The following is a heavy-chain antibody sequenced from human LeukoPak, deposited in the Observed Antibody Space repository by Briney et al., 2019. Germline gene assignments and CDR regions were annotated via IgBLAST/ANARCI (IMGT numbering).Heavy chain of an antibody. CDR3: AKDHYWSIDY. D-gene: IGHD3-3*01. V-gene: IGHV3-74*01. Sequence: GRSLRLSCAASEFTFSSNWMHWVRHAPGQGLVWVSRIKGDGISTNYADSVKGRFTISRDIAKNTLYLQMNSLRAEDTGVYYCAKDHYWSIDYWGRGTLVTVSS. CDR2: IKGDGIST. J-gene: IGHJ4*02. CDR1: EFTFSSNW.